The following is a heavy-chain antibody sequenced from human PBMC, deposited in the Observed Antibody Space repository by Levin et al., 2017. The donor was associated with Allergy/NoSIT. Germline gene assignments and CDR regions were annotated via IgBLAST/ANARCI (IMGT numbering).Heavy chain of an antibody. Sequence: TASETLSLTCAVSGGSISSSNWWSWVRQPPGKGLEWIGEIYHSGSTNYNPSLKSRVTISVDKSKNQFSLKLSSVTAADTAVYYCARVDIVATIRYYYYYYMDVWGKGTTVTVSS. CDR2: IYHSGST. CDR3: ARVDIVATIRYYYYYYMDV. V-gene: IGHV4-4*02. CDR1: GGSISSSNW. D-gene: IGHD5-12*01. J-gene: IGHJ6*03.